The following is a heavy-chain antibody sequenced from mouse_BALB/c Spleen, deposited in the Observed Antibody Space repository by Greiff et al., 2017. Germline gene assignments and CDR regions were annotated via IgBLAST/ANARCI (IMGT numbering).Heavy chain of an antibody. V-gene: IGHV1-7*01. CDR2: INPSTGYT. CDR3: ARDYSDNPYYYAMGY. CDR1: GYTFTSYW. D-gene: IGHD2-1*01. Sequence: VQLHQSGAELAKPGASVKMSCKASGYTFTSYWMHWVKQRPGQGLEWIGYINPSTGYTEYNQKFKDKATLSADKSSSTAYMQLSSLTSEDSAVYYCARDYSDNPYYYAMGYWGQGTSVTVSS. J-gene: IGHJ4*01.